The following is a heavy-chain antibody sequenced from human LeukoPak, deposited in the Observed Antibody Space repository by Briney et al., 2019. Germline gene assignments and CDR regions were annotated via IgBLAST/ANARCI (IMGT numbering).Heavy chain of an antibody. Sequence: SETLSLTCTVSGGSISSYYWSWIRQPPGKGLEWIGYIYYTGSTNYNPSLKSRVTISVDTSKNQFSLKLSSVTAADTAVYYCAGWYYYDSSGAVDYWGQGTLGTVSS. J-gene: IGHJ4*02. CDR3: AGWYYYDSSGAVDY. D-gene: IGHD3-22*01. CDR1: GGSISSYY. V-gene: IGHV4-59*01. CDR2: IYYTGST.